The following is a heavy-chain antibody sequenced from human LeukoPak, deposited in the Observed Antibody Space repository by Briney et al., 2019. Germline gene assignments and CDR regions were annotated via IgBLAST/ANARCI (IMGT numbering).Heavy chain of an antibody. D-gene: IGHD3-10*01. J-gene: IGHJ4*02. V-gene: IGHV3-74*01. CDR3: ARVGYYSSGPFSYFDY. CDR2: INSDGSST. Sequence: GGSLRLSCAASGFTFSSYWMHWVRQAPGNRLVMASRINSDGSSTRYADSVKGRFTISRDRSENTLYLQMNSLRVEDTAVYYCARVGYYSSGPFSYFDYWGQGTLVTVSS. CDR1: GFTFSSYW.